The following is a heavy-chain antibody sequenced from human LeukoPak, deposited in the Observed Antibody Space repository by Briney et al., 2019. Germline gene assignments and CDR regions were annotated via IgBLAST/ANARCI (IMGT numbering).Heavy chain of an antibody. V-gene: IGHV4-34*01. CDR3: ARGELRYFDWLLYY. Sequence: SETLSLTCAVYGGSFSGYYWNWIRQPPGKGLEWIGEINHSGSTNYNPSLKSRVTISVDTSKNQFSLKLTSVTAADTAVYYCARGELRYFDWLLYYWGQGTLVTVSS. J-gene: IGHJ4*02. D-gene: IGHD3-9*01. CDR1: GGSFSGYY. CDR2: INHSGST.